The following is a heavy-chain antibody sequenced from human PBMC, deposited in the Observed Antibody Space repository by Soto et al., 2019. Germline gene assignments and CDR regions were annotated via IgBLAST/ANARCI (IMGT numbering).Heavy chain of an antibody. V-gene: IGHV3-23*01. CDR3: AKDLRRIAAAGTTSYY. Sequence: EVQLLESGGGLVQPGGSLRLSCAASGFTFSSYAMSWVRQAPGKGLEWVSAISGSGGSTYYADSVKGRFTISRDNSKNTLYLQMNSLRAEDTAVYYCAKDLRRIAAAGTTSYYWGQGTLVTVSS. CDR2: ISGSGGST. J-gene: IGHJ4*02. D-gene: IGHD6-13*01. CDR1: GFTFSSYA.